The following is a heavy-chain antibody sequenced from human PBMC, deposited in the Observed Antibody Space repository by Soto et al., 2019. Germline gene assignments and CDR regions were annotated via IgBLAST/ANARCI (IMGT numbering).Heavy chain of an antibody. J-gene: IGHJ4*02. CDR2: IYYSGST. CDR1: GGNMISYY. CDR3: ARRGSQGYDYDSSGTGYMSY. V-gene: IGHV4-59*04. D-gene: IGHD3-22*01. Sequence: SETMSLTWTVSGGNMISYYWSWIRKHPGRGLEWIGFIYYSGSTYYNPSLKSRVTISVDTSKDQFSLKLSSVTAADTAVYYCARRGSQGYDYDSSGTGYMSYWGQGTLVIVSS.